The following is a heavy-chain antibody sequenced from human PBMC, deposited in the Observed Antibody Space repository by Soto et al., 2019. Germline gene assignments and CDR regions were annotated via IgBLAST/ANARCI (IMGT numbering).Heavy chain of an antibody. CDR2: ISAYNGDT. J-gene: IGHJ6*03. Sequence: QVQLLQSGAEVKKPGASVKVSCKSSGYTFTNYGITWVRQAPGQGLEWMGWISAYNGDTHYTPRLQGIVTMTTNTSTSTASMELRGLRSADTAVYYCARVPQLVGYFYYSMDVWGKGTTVTVSS. D-gene: IGHD6-6*01. CDR3: ARVPQLVGYFYYSMDV. V-gene: IGHV1-18*01. CDR1: GYTFTNYG.